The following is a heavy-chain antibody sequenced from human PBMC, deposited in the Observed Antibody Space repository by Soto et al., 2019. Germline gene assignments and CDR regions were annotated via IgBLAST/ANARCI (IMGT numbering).Heavy chain of an antibody. Sequence: GGSLRLSCAASGFTFSSYAMSWVRQAPGKGLEWVSAISGSGGSTYYADSVKGRFTISRDNSKNTLYLQMNSLRAEDTAVYYCAKDRESITIFGVVRGPFDPWGQGTLVTVSS. CDR1: GFTFSSYA. D-gene: IGHD3-3*01. V-gene: IGHV3-23*01. CDR3: AKDRESITIFGVVRGPFDP. CDR2: ISGSGGST. J-gene: IGHJ5*02.